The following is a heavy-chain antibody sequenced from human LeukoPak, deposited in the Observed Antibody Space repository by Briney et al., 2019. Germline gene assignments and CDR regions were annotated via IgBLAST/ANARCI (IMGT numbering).Heavy chain of an antibody. CDR3: ARAVSGTPRWFDP. CDR2: IYHSGST. D-gene: IGHD1-1*01. CDR1: GGSISSYY. Sequence: PSETLSLTCTVSGGSISSYYWSWIRQPPGKGLEWIGYIYHSGSTYYNPSLKSRVTISVDRSKNQFSLKLSSVTAADTAVYYCARAVSGTPRWFDPWGQGTLVTVSS. V-gene: IGHV4-59*12. J-gene: IGHJ5*02.